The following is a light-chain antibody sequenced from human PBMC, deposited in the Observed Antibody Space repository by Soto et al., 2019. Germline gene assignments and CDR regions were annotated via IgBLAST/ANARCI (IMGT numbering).Light chain of an antibody. CDR1: QYIGSN. CDR2: GAS. V-gene: IGKV3-15*01. CDR3: QQRSDWPGT. J-gene: IGKJ4*01. Sequence: EIVMTQSPATLSVSPGERATLSCRASQYIGSNLAWYQQKPGQAPRLLIYGASTRATGIPARFSGSGSGTEFTLTISSLQSEDFAVYYCQQRSDWPGTFGGGTKVEIK.